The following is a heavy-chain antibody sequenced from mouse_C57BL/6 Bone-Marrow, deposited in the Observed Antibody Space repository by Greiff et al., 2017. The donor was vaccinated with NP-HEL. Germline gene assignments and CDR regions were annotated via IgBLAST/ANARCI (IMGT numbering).Heavy chain of an antibody. CDR3: TVFISYDYDESAD. CDR1: GFNIKDYC. V-gene: IGHV14-1*01. J-gene: IGHJ3*01. CDR2: IDPEGGDT. Sequence: EVQLQQSGAELVRPGASVKLSCKASGFNIKDYCMTWVKQRPGQGLEWIGRIDPEGGDTEYAAKFQGKATMTEDTSSTTAYQQLSILSCEDTAVYYCTVFISYDYDESADWGQATLVTVSA. D-gene: IGHD2-4*01.